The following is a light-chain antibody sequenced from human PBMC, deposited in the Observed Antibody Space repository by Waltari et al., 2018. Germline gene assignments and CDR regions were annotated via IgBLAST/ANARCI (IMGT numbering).Light chain of an antibody. V-gene: IGLV2-8*01. Sequence: QSALTQPPSASGSPGQSVTISCTGTFSDIGSTNFVSWYQQRPGKAPKLIIYEVNKRPSGVPDRFSVSKSCNTASLAVSGLQAEDEADYYCSSDAGSDYPYVFGTGTKVTFL. J-gene: IGLJ1*01. CDR1: FSDIGSTNF. CDR2: EVN. CDR3: SSDAGSDYPYV.